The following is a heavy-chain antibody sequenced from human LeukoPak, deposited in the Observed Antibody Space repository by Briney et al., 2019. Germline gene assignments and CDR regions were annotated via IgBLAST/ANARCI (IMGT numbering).Heavy chain of an antibody. D-gene: IGHD1-26*01. CDR2: INHSGST. CDR3: ARDSWDRGFDY. Sequence: SETLSLTCAVYGGSFSGYYWSWIRQPPGKGLEWIGEINHSGSTNYNPSLKSRVTISVDTSKNQFSLKLSSVTAADTAVYYCARDSWDRGFDYWGQGTLVTVSS. V-gene: IGHV4-34*01. CDR1: GGSFSGYY. J-gene: IGHJ4*02.